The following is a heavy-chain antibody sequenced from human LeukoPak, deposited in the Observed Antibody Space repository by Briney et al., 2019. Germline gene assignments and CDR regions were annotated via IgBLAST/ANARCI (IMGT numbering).Heavy chain of an antibody. CDR2: IYYSGST. J-gene: IGHJ6*02. CDR1: GGSISSYY. CDR3: ARGGRSGATDYYYYYGMDV. D-gene: IGHD5-12*01. Sequence: PSETLSLTCTVSGGSISSYYWSWIRQPPGKGLEWIGYIYYSGSTDYNPSLKSRVTISVDTSKKQFSLKLSSVTAADTAMYYCARGGRSGATDYYYYYGMDVWGQGTTVTVSS. V-gene: IGHV4-59*01.